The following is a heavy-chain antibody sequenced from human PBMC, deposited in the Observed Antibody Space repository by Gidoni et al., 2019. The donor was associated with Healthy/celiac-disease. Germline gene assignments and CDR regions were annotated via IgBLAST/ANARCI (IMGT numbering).Heavy chain of an antibody. J-gene: IGHJ3*02. CDR1: GFTFDAYA. CDR3: AKDIRIQLWLGNDAFDI. D-gene: IGHD5-18*01. V-gene: IGHV3-9*01. Sequence: EVQLVESGGGLVQPGRSLRLSCAASGFTFDAYAMHWVRQAPGKGLEWVSGISWNSGSIGYADSVKGRFTISRDNAKNSLYLQMNSLRAEDTALYYCAKDIRIQLWLGNDAFDIWGQGTMVTVSS. CDR2: ISWNSGSI.